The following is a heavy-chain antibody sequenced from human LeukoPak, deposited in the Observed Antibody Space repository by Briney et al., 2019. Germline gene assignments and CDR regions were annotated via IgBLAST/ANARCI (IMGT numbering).Heavy chain of an antibody. CDR2: INHSGST. CDR3: ASSSNGYDY. D-gene: IGHD4-11*01. J-gene: IGHJ4*02. V-gene: IGHV4-34*01. CDR1: GGSFSGYY. Sequence: LETLSLTCAVYGGSFSGYYWSWIRQPPGKGLEWIGEINHSGSTNYNPSLKSRVTISVDTSKNQFSLKLSSVTAADTAVYYCASSSNGYDYWGQGTLVTVSS.